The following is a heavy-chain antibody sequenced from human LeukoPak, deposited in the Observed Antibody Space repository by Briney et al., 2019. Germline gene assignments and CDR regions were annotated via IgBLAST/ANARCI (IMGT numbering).Heavy chain of an antibody. V-gene: IGHV3-74*01. CDR2: INSDGYTT. J-gene: IGHJ4*02. D-gene: IGHD5-12*01. CDR3: ARAALYSGYEFDY. CDR1: GFTFSSYW. Sequence: LPGESLRLSCAASGFTFSSYWMHWVRQAPEKGLVWVSRINSDGYTTSYADSVKGRFTISRDNAKNTLYLQMNSLRAEDTAVYYCARAALYSGYEFDYWGQGTLVTVSS.